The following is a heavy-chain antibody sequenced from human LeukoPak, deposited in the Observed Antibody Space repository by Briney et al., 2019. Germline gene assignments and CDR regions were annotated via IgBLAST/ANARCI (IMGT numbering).Heavy chain of an antibody. CDR2: LYYSGTP. J-gene: IGHJ6*02. V-gene: IGHV4-59*04. Sequence: SETLSLTCTVSGDSISSYYWYWFRQPPGKELEWIGSLYYSGTPYYNPSLQSRVTMSLDTSKNQFSLRLSSVTAADTAVYYCARFSYPFGSGSYYNPIPFYYYYYGMDVWGQGTTVTVSS. D-gene: IGHD3-10*01. CDR1: GDSISSYY. CDR3: ARFSYPFGSGSYYNPIPFYYYYYGMDV.